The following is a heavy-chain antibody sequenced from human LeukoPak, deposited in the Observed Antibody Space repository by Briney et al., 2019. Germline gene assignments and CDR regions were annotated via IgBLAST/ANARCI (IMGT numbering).Heavy chain of an antibody. D-gene: IGHD6-19*01. CDR2: MNPNSGNT. CDR1: GCTFTSYD. Sequence: GASVKVSCKASGCTFTSYDINWVRQATGQGLEWMGWMNPNSGNTGYAQKFQGRVTMTRNTSISTAYMELSSLRSEDTAVYYCAREEHSSGWANYYYYGMDVWGQGTTVTVSS. CDR3: AREEHSSGWANYYYYGMDV. J-gene: IGHJ6*02. V-gene: IGHV1-8*01.